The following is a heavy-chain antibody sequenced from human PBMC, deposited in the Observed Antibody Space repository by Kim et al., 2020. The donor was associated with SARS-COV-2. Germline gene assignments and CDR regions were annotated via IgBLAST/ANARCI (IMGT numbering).Heavy chain of an antibody. CDR1: GGSISSSSYY. Sequence: SETLSLTCTVSGGSISSSSYYWGWIRQPPGKGLEWIGSIYYSGSTYYNPSLKSRVTISVDTSKNQFSLKLSSVTAADTAVYYCARDSGSYRYNWFDPWGQGTLVTVSS. CDR3: ARDSGSYRYNWFDP. D-gene: IGHD1-26*01. J-gene: IGHJ5*02. V-gene: IGHV4-39*01. CDR2: IYYSGST.